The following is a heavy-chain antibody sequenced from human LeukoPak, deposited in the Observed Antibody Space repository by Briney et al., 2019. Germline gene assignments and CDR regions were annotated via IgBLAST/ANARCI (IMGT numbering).Heavy chain of an antibody. CDR1: GFTFSTYW. Sequence: PGGSLRLSCEASGFTFSTYWMGRVRQAPGKGLEWVANIHPDGSETSYVDSVKGRFTISRDNARKSMFLQMNSLGAEETAVYYCARATRNGYDYWGQGTLVTVSS. CDR2: IHPDGSET. V-gene: IGHV3-7*01. CDR3: ARATRNGYDY. J-gene: IGHJ4*02. D-gene: IGHD5-24*01.